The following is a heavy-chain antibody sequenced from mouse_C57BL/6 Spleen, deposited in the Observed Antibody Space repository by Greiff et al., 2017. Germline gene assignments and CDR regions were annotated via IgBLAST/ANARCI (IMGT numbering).Heavy chain of an antibody. CDR1: GYTFTSYW. CDR2: INPSSGYT. V-gene: IGHV1-7*01. Sequence: VQLQQSGPELVKPGASVKLSCKASGYTFTSYWMHWVKQRPGQGLEWIGYINPSSGYTKYNQKFKDKATVTADRSSSPAYMQLSSLTYEDSAGYYCAKSLAGSAEFACWGKGTLVTAAA. J-gene: IGHJ3*01. D-gene: IGHD4-1*01. CDR3: AKSLAGSAEFAC.